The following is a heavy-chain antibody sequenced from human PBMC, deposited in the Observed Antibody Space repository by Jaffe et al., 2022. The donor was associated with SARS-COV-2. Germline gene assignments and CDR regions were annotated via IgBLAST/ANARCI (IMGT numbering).Heavy chain of an antibody. Sequence: QVQLQESGPGLVKPSETLSLTCTVSGGSISSYYWSWIRQPPGKGLEWIGYIYYSGSTNYNPSLKSRVTISVDTSKNQFSLKLSSVTAADTAVYYCARGGSSGWYLGVWGQGTLVTVSS. CDR1: GGSISSYY. D-gene: IGHD6-19*01. CDR3: ARGGSSGWYLGV. V-gene: IGHV4-59*01. J-gene: IGHJ4*02. CDR2: IYYSGST.